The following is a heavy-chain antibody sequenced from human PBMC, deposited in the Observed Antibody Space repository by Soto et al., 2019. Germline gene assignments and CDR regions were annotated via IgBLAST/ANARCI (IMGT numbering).Heavy chain of an antibody. CDR1: GYSFTSYW. V-gene: IGHV5-10-1*01. CDR2: IDPSDSYT. D-gene: IGHD5-12*01. J-gene: IGHJ6*02. CDR3: ASTYIVATRESYYYGMDV. Sequence: GESLKISCKGSGYSFTSYWISWVRQMPGKGLEWMGRIDPSDSYTNYSPSFQGHVTISADKSISTAYLQWSSLKASDTAMYYCASTYIVATRESYYYGMDVWGQGTTVTVS.